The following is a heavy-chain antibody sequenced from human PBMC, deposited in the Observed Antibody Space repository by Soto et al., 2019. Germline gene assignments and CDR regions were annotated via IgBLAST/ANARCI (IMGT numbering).Heavy chain of an antibody. V-gene: IGHV4-34*01. CDR3: ARPHRYGMDV. J-gene: IGHJ6*02. Sequence: PSETLSLTCAVYGGSFSGYYWSWIRQPPGKGLEWIGEINHSGSTNYNPSLKSRVTISVDTSKNQFSLKLSSVTAADTAVYYCARPHRYGMDVWGQGTTVTVS. CDR1: GGSFSGYY. CDR2: INHSGST.